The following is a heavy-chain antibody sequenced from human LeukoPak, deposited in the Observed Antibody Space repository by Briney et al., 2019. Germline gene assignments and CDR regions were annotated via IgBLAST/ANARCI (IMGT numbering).Heavy chain of an antibody. Sequence: GESLKISCQGSGYNFPNYWIGWVRQMPGKGLEWMGIIYPGDSDTKYSPSFQGQVTISADKSISTAYLQWSNLKASDTAIYYSARPRGNSYYFDYWGQGTLVTVSS. D-gene: IGHD4-23*01. CDR1: GYNFPNYW. CDR2: IYPGDSDT. CDR3: ARPRGNSYYFDY. J-gene: IGHJ4*02. V-gene: IGHV5-51*01.